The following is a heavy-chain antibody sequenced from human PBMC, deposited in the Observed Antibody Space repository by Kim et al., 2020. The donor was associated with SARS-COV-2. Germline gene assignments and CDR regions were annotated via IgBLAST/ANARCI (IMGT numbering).Heavy chain of an antibody. D-gene: IGHD3-10*01. CDR3: ARPGDYYGSGSYYSRGRGPHPFDY. CDR1: GFTFSSYW. J-gene: IGHJ4*02. V-gene: IGHV3-74*01. Sequence: GGSLRLSCAASGFTFSSYWMHWVRQAPGKGLVWVSRINSDGSSTSYADSVKGRFTISRDNAKNTLYLQMNSLRAEDTAVYYCARPGDYYGSGSYYSRGRGPHPFDYWGQGTLVTVSS. CDR2: INSDGSST.